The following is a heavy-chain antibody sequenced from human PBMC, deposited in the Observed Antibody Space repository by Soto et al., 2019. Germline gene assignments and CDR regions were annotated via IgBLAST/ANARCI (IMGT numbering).Heavy chain of an antibody. CDR2: IYYTGST. CDR3: ARLLRWLWSGSGMDV. CDR1: GGSMSPYY. D-gene: IGHD1-1*01. J-gene: IGHJ6*02. V-gene: IGHV4-59*08. Sequence: SETLSLTCTVSGGSMSPYYWSWIRQAPGVGLEWIAYIYYTGSTTYNPSLKSRVTMSVDASKNQFSLKLNSVTAADTAVYYCARLLRWLWSGSGMDVWGHGTTVTVSS.